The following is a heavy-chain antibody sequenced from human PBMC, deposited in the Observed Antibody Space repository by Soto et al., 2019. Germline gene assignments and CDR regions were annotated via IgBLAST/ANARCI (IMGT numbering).Heavy chain of an antibody. J-gene: IGHJ4*02. CDR2: MNPNSANT. CDR3: AREKSSGYYYDY. V-gene: IGHV1-8*01. D-gene: IGHD3-22*01. CDR1: GYTFTSYD. Sequence: QVQLVQSGAEVKKPGASVKVSCKASGYTFTSYDINWVRQATGQGLEWMGWMNPNSANTAYAQKFQGRVTMTRTTSISTAYMELSSLRSEDTAVYYCAREKSSGYYYDYWGQGTLVTVSS.